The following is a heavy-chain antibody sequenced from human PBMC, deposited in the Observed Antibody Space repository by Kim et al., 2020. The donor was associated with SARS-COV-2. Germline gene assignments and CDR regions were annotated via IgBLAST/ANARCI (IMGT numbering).Heavy chain of an antibody. V-gene: IGHV3-23*01. CDR3: AKDREYYDILTGYYLDY. CDR1: GFTFSSYA. Sequence: GGSLRLSCAASGFTFSSYAMSWVRQAPGKGLEWVSAISGSGGSTYYADSVKGRFTISRDNSKNTLYLQMNSLRAEDTAVYYCAKDREYYDILTGYYLDYWGQGTLVTVSS. CDR2: ISGSGGST. D-gene: IGHD3-9*01. J-gene: IGHJ4*02.